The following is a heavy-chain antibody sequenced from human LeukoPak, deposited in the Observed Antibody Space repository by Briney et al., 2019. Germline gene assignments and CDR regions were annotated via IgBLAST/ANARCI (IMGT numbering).Heavy chain of an antibody. CDR2: ISYDGRNK. CDR1: GFTFNTYG. CDR3: AKAESSYYDFWSGPSYYYYMDV. Sequence: GGSLRLSCAASGFTFNTYGMSWVRQAPGKGLEWVAVISYDGRNKYYGDSVKGRFTISRDNSKNTVYLQMNSLRAEDTAVYYCAKAESSYYDFWSGPSYYYYMDVWGKGTTVTVSS. J-gene: IGHJ6*03. D-gene: IGHD3-3*01. V-gene: IGHV3-30*18.